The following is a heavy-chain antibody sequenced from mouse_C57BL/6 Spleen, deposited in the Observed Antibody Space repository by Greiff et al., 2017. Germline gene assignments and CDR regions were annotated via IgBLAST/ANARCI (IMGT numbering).Heavy chain of an antibody. D-gene: IGHD1-3*01. Sequence: QVQLQQPGAELVMPGASVKLSCKASGYTFTSYWMHWVKQRPGQGLEWIGEIDPSDSYTNYNQKLKGKSTLTVDKSSSTAYMQLSSLTSEDSAVYCCARITTVGAGFAYWGQGTTLTVSS. V-gene: IGHV1-69*01. CDR1: GYTFTSYW. J-gene: IGHJ2*01. CDR3: ARITTVGAGFAY. CDR2: IDPSDSYT.